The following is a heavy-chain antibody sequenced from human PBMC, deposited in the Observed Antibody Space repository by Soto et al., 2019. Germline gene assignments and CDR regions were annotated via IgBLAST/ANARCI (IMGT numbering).Heavy chain of an antibody. J-gene: IGHJ1*01. V-gene: IGHV1-18*01. CDR3: ARERADSSWSSVEYLQY. CDR1: GYTFSSYG. CDR2: ISGYNGNT. Sequence: ASVKVSCKASGYTFSSYGVSWVRQAPGQGLEWMGWISGYNGNTNYAQKFQGRVILTTDTSTNTVFMELRSLRSDDTAIYYCARERADSSWSSVEYLQYWGQGTLVTVSS. D-gene: IGHD6-13*01.